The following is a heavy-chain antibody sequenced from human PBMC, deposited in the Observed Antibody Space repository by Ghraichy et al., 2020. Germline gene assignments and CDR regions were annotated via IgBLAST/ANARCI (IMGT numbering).Heavy chain of an antibody. Sequence: AGSLRLSCAASGFTFSDYYMSWIRQAPGKGLEWVSYISSSGSTIYYADSVKGRFTISRDNAKNSLYLQMNSLRAEDTAVYYCAGGDIYYNYGMDVWGQGTTVTVSS. CDR3: AGGDIYYNYGMDV. D-gene: IGHD3-16*01. CDR2: ISSSGSTI. J-gene: IGHJ6*02. V-gene: IGHV3-11*01. CDR1: GFTFSDYY.